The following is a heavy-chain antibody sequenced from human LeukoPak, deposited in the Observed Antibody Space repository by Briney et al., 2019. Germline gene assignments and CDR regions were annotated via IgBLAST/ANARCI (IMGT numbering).Heavy chain of an antibody. CDR3: AREGTTYYYDTSGYRPPSGS. J-gene: IGHJ5*02. D-gene: IGHD3-22*01. CDR1: GGSISSYY. CDR2: IYTSGST. Sequence: PSETLSLTCTVAGGSISSYYWSWIRQPAGKGLEWIGRIYTSGSTNYNPSLKSRVTMSVDTSKNQFSLKLSSVTAADTAVYYCAREGTTYYYDTSGYRPPSGSWGQGTLVTVSS. V-gene: IGHV4-4*07.